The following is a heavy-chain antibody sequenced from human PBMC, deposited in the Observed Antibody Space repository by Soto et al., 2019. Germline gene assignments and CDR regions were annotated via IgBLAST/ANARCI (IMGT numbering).Heavy chain of an antibody. D-gene: IGHD6-25*01. V-gene: IGHV3-23*01. CDR3: AKDLSRALVAAGKFDC. Sequence: EVQLLESGGGLVQPGGSLRLSCAASGFTFSNRAMSWVRQAPGKGLEWVSTISGSGGDTHYADSVKGRFTISRDNSNNTLYLQMNSLRADDTAVYYCAKDLSRALVAAGKFDCWGQGILVTVSS. J-gene: IGHJ4*02. CDR1: GFTFSNRA. CDR2: ISGSGGDT.